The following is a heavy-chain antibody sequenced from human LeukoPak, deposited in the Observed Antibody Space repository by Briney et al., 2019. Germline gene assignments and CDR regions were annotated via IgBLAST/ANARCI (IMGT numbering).Heavy chain of an antibody. CDR1: GYTFTGYY. J-gene: IGHJ6*03. V-gene: IGHV1-2*02. CDR2: INPNSGGT. Sequence: ASVKVSCNASGYTFTGYYMHWVRQAPGQGLEWMGWINPNSGGTNYAQKFQGRVTMTRDTSISTAYMELSRLRSDDTAVYYCARDTYYYDSSGYYYYYYMDVWGKGTTVTVSS. CDR3: ARDTYYYDSSGYYYYYYMDV. D-gene: IGHD3-22*01.